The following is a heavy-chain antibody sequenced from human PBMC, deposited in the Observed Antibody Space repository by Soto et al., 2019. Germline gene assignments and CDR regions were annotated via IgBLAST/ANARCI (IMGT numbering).Heavy chain of an antibody. D-gene: IGHD1-7*01. J-gene: IGHJ4*02. Sequence: SETLSLTCAVSVGSFTSNNWWTCVRQPPGQGLERIGEIYRTGSTNYNPPLKSRVTISLDKSENQFSLKVTSLTAADTAVYYCASRDPGTSVDYWGQGTLVTVSS. CDR3: ASRDPGTSVDY. CDR2: IYRTGST. CDR1: VGSFTSNNW. V-gene: IGHV4-4*02.